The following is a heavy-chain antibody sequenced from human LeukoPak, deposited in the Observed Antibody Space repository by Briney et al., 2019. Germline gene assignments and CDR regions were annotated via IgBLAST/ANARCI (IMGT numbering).Heavy chain of an antibody. Sequence: GGSLRLSCAASGFTFSSYAMSWVRQAPGKGLEWVSAISGSGGSTYYADSVKGRFTISRDNSKNTLYLQMNSLRAEDTAVYYCANLDPRLYYHDSSGYRFDYWGQGTLVTVSS. CDR2: ISGSGGST. J-gene: IGHJ4*02. CDR1: GFTFSSYA. V-gene: IGHV3-23*01. D-gene: IGHD3-22*01. CDR3: ANLDPRLYYHDSSGYRFDY.